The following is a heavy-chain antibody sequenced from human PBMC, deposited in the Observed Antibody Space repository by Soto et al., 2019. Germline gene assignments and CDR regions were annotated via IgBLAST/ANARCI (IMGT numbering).Heavy chain of an antibody. CDR3: AREVVVVVPKYMDV. D-gene: IGHD2-2*01. Sequence: SETLSLTCAVYGGSFSGYYWSWIRQPPGKGLEWIGEINHSGSTNYNPSLRSRVTISVDTSKNQFSLKLSSVTAADTAVYYCAREVVVVVPKYMDVWGKGTTVTVSS. CDR2: INHSGST. V-gene: IGHV4-34*01. CDR1: GGSFSGYY. J-gene: IGHJ6*03.